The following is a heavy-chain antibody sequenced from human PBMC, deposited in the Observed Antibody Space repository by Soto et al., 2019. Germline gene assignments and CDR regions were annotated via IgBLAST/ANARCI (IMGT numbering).Heavy chain of an antibody. V-gene: IGHV4-4*02. Sequence: QVHLQESGPGLVPPSGTLSLACVVSNVSISTSHWWSWVRQPPGKGLEWIADIYHNGLTFYNPSLESRATISVDNSKNQFSLNLRSVTAADTALYYCARTTDASLTGTTGPYFFDSWGQGTLVTVSS. CDR2: IYHNGLT. J-gene: IGHJ4*02. D-gene: IGHD4-4*01. CDR1: NVSISTSHW. CDR3: ARTTDASLTGTTGPYFFDS.